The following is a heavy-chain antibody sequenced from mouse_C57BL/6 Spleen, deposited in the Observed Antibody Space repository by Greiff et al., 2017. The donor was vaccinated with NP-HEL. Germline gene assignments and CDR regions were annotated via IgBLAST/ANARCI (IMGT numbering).Heavy chain of an antibody. CDR1: GYTFTSYW. CDR2: IDPSDSYT. V-gene: IGHV1-50*01. D-gene: IGHD2-5*01. Sequence: QVQLQQPGAELVKPGASVKLSCKASGYTFTSYWMQWVKQRPGQGLEWIGEIDPSDSYTNYNQKFKGKATLTVDTSSSTAYMQLSSLTSEDSAVYYGARSYYRNYVFAYWGQGTLVTVSA. CDR3: ARSYYRNYVFAY. J-gene: IGHJ3*01.